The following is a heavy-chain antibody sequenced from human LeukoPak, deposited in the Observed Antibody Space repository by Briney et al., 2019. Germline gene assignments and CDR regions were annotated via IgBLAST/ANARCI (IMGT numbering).Heavy chain of an antibody. V-gene: IGHV3-30*18. Sequence: PGGSLRLSCAASGFTFSSYGMHWVRQAPGKGLGWVAVISYDGSNKYYADSVKGRFTISRDNSKNTLYLQMNSLRAEDTAVYYCAKGGTIFGVVLPPAAFDIWGQGTMVTVSS. CDR2: ISYDGSNK. D-gene: IGHD3-3*01. CDR3: AKGGTIFGVVLPPAAFDI. J-gene: IGHJ3*02. CDR1: GFTFSSYG.